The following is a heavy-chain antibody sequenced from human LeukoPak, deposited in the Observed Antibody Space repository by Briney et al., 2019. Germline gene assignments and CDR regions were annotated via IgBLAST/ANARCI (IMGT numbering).Heavy chain of an antibody. CDR1: GGSISSYY. V-gene: IGHV4-59*01. D-gene: IGHD2-2*01. CDR3: ANGGYCSSTSCYPNWFDP. CDR2: IYYSGST. J-gene: IGHJ5*02. Sequence: SETLSLPCTASGGSISSYYWSWIRQPPGKGLEWIGYIYYSGSTNYNPSLKSRVTISVDTSKNQFSLKLSSVTAADTAVYYCANGGYCSSTSCYPNWFDPWGQGTLVTVSS.